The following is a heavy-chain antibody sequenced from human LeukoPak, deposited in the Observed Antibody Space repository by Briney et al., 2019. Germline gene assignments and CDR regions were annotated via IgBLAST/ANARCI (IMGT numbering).Heavy chain of an antibody. CDR1: GYTFTSYG. Sequence: ASVKVSCKASGYTFTSYGISWVRQAPGQGLEWMGWISVYNGNTNYAQKLQGRVTMTTDTSTSTAYMELRSLRSDDTAVYYCARDGLRFLEWLYHFDYWGQGTLVTVSS. CDR2: ISVYNGNT. J-gene: IGHJ4*02. V-gene: IGHV1-18*01. D-gene: IGHD3-3*01. CDR3: ARDGLRFLEWLYHFDY.